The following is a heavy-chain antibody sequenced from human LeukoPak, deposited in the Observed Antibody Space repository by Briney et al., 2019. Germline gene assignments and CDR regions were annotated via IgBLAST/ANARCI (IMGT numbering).Heavy chain of an antibody. CDR1: GFTFSIYW. D-gene: IGHD3-3*02. Sequence: GGSLRLSCAASGFTFSIYWMSWVRQAPGKGLEWVANIKQDGSEKYYVDSVKGRFTISRDNAKNSLYLQMNSLRADDTAVYYCANEVLGVPHLGQGTLVTVSS. V-gene: IGHV3-7*01. CDR2: IKQDGSEK. CDR3: ANEVLGVPH. J-gene: IGHJ4*02.